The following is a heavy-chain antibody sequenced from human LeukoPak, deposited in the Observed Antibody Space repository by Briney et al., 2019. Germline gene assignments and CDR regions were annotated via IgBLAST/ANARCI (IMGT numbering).Heavy chain of an antibody. J-gene: IGHJ5*02. V-gene: IGHV3-21*01. Sequence: GGSLRLSCAASGFTVSNYTINWVRQPPGKGLEWVSSISRGSTYIYYADSVKGRFTISKDNAKNSLYLQMYSLRAKDTAVYYCARAQVGYNWFDPWGQGTLVTVSS. CDR1: GFTVSNYT. CDR2: ISRGSTYI. D-gene: IGHD1-26*01. CDR3: ARAQVGYNWFDP.